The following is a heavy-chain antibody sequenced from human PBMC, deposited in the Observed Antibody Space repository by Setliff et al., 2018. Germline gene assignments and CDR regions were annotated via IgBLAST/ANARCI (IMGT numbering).Heavy chain of an antibody. CDR1: GFDFTYYS. CDR2: INAANGNT. Sequence: ASVKVSCKGFGFDFTYYSLHWVRQAPGERLEGMGWINAANGNTKYSEEFQGRVFVTRDTSASTAYMELSSLRSQDMAVYLCAGGSRGFDYWGQGALVTVSS. CDR3: AGGSRGFDY. V-gene: IGHV1-3*03. J-gene: IGHJ4*02.